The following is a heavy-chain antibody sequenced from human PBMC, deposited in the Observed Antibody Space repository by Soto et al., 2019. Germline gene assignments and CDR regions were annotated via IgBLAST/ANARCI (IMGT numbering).Heavy chain of an antibody. CDR2: ISGSGGST. V-gene: IGHV3-23*01. CDR3: AKDYRPYYYDSSGYYYFDY. Sequence: GGSLRLSCAASGFTFSSYAMSWVRQAPGKGLEWVSAISGSGGSTYYADSVKGRFTISRDNSKNTLYLQMNSLRAEDTAVYYCAKDYRPYYYDSSGYYYFDYWGQGTLVTVSS. D-gene: IGHD3-22*01. J-gene: IGHJ4*02. CDR1: GFTFSSYA.